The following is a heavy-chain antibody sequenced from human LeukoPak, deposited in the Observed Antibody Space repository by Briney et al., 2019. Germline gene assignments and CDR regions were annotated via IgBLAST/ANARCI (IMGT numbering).Heavy chain of an antibody. D-gene: IGHD1-20*01. CDR1: GFTFSTYP. J-gene: IGHJ4*02. CDR2: ISGSGGST. V-gene: IGHV3-23*01. Sequence: GGSLRLSCAASGFTFSTYPMSWVRQAPGKGLEWVSGISGSGGSTYYADSVKGRFTISRDNSKNTLYLQMNSLGAGDTALYYCAKTYNWNYVDYWGQGTLVTVSS. CDR3: AKTYNWNYVDY.